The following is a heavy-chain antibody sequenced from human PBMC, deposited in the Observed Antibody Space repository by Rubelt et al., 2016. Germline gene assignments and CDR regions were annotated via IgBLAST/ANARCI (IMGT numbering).Heavy chain of an antibody. Sequence: EVQLVESGGGLVQPGGSLRLSCAASGFTFSSSAMHWVRQAPGRGLEWVSANSGSGGKTLLEDHVKGRVTNSSDKAKNTLLLEMNSLSVEDTAVYYCVSSSLDYWGQGTLVTVSS. J-gene: IGHJ4*02. CDR2: NSGSGGKT. CDR1: GFTFSSSA. V-gene: IGHV3-23*04. CDR3: VSSSLDY. D-gene: IGHD6-13*01.